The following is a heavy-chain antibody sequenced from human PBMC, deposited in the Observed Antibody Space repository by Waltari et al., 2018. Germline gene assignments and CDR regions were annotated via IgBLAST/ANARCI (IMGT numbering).Heavy chain of an antibody. CDR2: IGWNSGAI. CDR3: VKGGWGFGAFYEQH. J-gene: IGHJ4*02. CDR1: GFTFDEED. Sequence: EVQLVASGGGLVQPGRSLRLSCVGSGFTFDEEDMYWVRLRPGKGLEWVSGIGWNSGAIGYADSVRGRFSTYRDNAKKSLYLQMGRLRPDDTALYYCVKGGWGFGAFYEQHWGQGIQVTVSS. D-gene: IGHD3-10*01. V-gene: IGHV3-9*01.